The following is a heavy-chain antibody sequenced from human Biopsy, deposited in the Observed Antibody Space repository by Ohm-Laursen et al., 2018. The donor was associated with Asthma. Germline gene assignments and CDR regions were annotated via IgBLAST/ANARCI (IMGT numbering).Heavy chain of an antibody. CDR3: ARGPELDF. J-gene: IGHJ6*02. CDR2: TNERGVT. V-gene: IGHV4-34*01. Sequence: PSETLSLTCAVYPGSFSGVFWTWIRQPPGKGLEWIGETNERGVTNNNPSLKSRVIISIDTYWNRLSLKLTSVAAADTAVYYCARGPELDFWCQGTTVTVSS. CDR1: PGSFSGVF.